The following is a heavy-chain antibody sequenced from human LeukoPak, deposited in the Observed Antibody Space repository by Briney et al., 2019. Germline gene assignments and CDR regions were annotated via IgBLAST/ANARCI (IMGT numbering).Heavy chain of an antibody. CDR1: GGSISSSSYY. Sequence: PSETLSLTCTVSGGSISSSSYYWGWIRQPPGKGLEWIGSIYYSGSTYYNPSLKSRVTISVDTSKNQFSLKLSSVTAADTAVYYCARDKRQLVARYFDYWGQGTLVTVSS. V-gene: IGHV4-39*07. CDR3: ARDKRQLVARYFDY. CDR2: IYYSGST. D-gene: IGHD6-6*01. J-gene: IGHJ4*02.